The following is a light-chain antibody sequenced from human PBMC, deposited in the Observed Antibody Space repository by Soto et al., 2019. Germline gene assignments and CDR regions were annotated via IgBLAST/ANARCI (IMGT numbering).Light chain of an antibody. CDR3: QLYGNSPP. CDR2: ASV. Sequence: EIVMTQSPSTLSVSPAESATLSCRASQSVSSDLAWYQQKPGQAPRLLIYASVTRATGIPDRFSGSASGTDSTLTINRLEPEDFAVYYCQLYGNSPPFGQGTRLEI. V-gene: IGKV3D-15*01. J-gene: IGKJ5*01. CDR1: QSVSSD.